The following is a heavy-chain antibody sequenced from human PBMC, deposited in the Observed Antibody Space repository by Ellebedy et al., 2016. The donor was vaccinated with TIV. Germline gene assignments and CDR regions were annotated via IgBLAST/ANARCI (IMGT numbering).Heavy chain of an antibody. D-gene: IGHD1-26*01. CDR1: GFTFSTYA. CDR3: AKDLGIERQWGFDY. V-gene: IGHV3-64*04. J-gene: IGHJ4*02. CDR2: ISGNGGST. Sequence: GESLKISCSGSGFTFSTYAMHWVRQAPGKGLEYVSAISGNGGSTYYAGSVEGRFTISRDNSNNTLWLQMSGLRAEDTARYFCAKDLGIERQWGFDYWGQGTLVTVSS.